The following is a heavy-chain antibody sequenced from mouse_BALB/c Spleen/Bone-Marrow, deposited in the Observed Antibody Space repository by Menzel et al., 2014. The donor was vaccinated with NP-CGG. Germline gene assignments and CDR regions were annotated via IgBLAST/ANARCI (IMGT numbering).Heavy chain of an antibody. V-gene: IGHV7-1*02. J-gene: IGHJ3*01. Sequence: EVQLVESGGGSVQPGDSLRLSCATSGFTFSDLYMEWVRQPPGKRLEWIATSRNRAKYYTTEYSASVKGRFIVSRDTSQSVLYLQMNALRAEDTAIYYCARDVGYGNYFVYWGQGTLVTVSA. CDR1: GFTFSDLY. D-gene: IGHD2-10*02. CDR3: ARDVGYGNYFVY. CDR2: SRNRAKYYTT.